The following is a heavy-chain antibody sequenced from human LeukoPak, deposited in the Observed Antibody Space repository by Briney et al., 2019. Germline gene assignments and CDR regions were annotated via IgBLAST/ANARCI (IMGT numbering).Heavy chain of an antibody. CDR1: GGSITSSGSY. Sequence: SETLFLTCTVSGGSITSSGSYWGWIRQPPGEGLEWIASVFYSGSTYYNPSLKGRVTISVDTSKNQFSLRLSSVTAADTAVYYCARRNYYGSGSYYAWGQGALVTVSS. CDR2: VFYSGST. J-gene: IGHJ5*02. CDR3: ARRNYYGSGSYYA. D-gene: IGHD3-10*01. V-gene: IGHV4-39*01.